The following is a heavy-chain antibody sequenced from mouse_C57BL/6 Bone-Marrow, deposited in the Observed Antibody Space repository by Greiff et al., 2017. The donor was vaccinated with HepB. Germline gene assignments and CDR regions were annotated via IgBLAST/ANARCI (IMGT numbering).Heavy chain of an antibody. CDR1: GFTFSSYA. D-gene: IGHD3-3*01. CDR2: ISDGGSYT. J-gene: IGHJ3*01. V-gene: IGHV5-4*01. Sequence: EVKLVESGGGLVKPGGSLKLSCAASGFTFSSYAMSWVRQTPEKRLEWVATISDGGSYTYYPDNVKGRFTISRDNAKNNLYLQMSHLKSEDTAMYYCARDRGFPLFAYWGQGTLVTVSA. CDR3: ARDRGFPLFAY.